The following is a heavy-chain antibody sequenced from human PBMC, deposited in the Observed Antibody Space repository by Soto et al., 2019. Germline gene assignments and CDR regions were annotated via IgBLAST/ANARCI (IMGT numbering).Heavy chain of an antibody. J-gene: IGHJ4*02. V-gene: IGHV4-4*02. CDR2: IHHSGST. CDR1: GDSISSMNW. Sequence: QVQLQESGPGLVKPSGTLSLTCAVSGDSISSMNWWSWVRQPPGKGLEWIGEIHHSGSTNYNPSLMSRVTISVDKSKNQFSLKLTSVTAADTAVDYCARYDYGSGDDYNIDYWGQGTLVTVSS. CDR3: ARYDYGSGDDYNIDY. D-gene: IGHD3-10*01.